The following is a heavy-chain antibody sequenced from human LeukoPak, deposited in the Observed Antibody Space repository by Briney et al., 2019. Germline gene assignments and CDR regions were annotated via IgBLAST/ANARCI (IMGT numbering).Heavy chain of an antibody. Sequence: SETLSLTCAVYGGSFSGYYWSWIRQPPGKGLEWIGEIKHSGSTNYNPSLKSRVTISVDTSKNQFSLKLSSVTAADTAVYYCARDLVVVVAATRGYYYYYMDVWGKGTTVTIPS. D-gene: IGHD2-15*01. CDR1: GGSFSGYY. V-gene: IGHV4-34*01. CDR2: IKHSGST. J-gene: IGHJ6*03. CDR3: ARDLVVVVAATRGYYYYYMDV.